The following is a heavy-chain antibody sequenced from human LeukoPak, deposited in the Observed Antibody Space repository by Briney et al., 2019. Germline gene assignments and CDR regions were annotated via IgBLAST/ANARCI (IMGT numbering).Heavy chain of an antibody. CDR1: EFTFSTYA. CDR2: ISGNGGIT. V-gene: IGHV3-23*01. Sequence: QPGGSLRLSCEASEFTFSTYAMHWVRQAPGKGLEWVSGISGNGGITYYADSVKGRFTISRDNSKNTLYLQMNSLRAEDTAVYYCAKGRPLTLGYCTNGVCYGVQKVPYYFDYWGQGTLVTVSS. D-gene: IGHD2-8*01. CDR3: AKGRPLTLGYCTNGVCYGVQKVPYYFDY. J-gene: IGHJ4*02.